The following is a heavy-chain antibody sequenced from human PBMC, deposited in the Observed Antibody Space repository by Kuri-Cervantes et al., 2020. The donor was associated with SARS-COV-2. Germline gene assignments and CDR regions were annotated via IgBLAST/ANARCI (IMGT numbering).Heavy chain of an antibody. D-gene: IGHD2-15*01. Sequence: SVKVSCKASGGTFSSYAISWVRQAPGQGLEWMGGIIPIFGTANYAQKFQGRVTITADESTSTAYMELSNLRSEDTAVYYCARSGWSKKHGYYYYYGMDVWGQGTTVTVSS. J-gene: IGHJ6*02. CDR3: ARSGWSKKHGYYYYYGMDV. V-gene: IGHV1-69*13. CDR1: GGTFSSYA. CDR2: IIPIFGTA.